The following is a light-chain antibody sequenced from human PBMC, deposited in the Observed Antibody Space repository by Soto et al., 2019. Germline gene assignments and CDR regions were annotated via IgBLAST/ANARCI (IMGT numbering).Light chain of an antibody. Sequence: EIVLTHSPATLSLSPWEIATLSCRASQSVSESLAWYQQKPGQAPRLLIYDVSYRATGIPVRFSGSGSGTDFTLTISSLEPEDFAVYYCQQRSDWLPITFGQGTRLEIK. J-gene: IGKJ5*01. CDR2: DVS. CDR1: QSVSES. CDR3: QQRSDWLPIT. V-gene: IGKV3-11*01.